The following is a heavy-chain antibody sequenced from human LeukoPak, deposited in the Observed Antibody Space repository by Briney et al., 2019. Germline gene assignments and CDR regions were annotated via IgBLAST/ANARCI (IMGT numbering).Heavy chain of an antibody. CDR1: GFTFSSYW. V-gene: IGHV3-7*01. D-gene: IGHD6-6*01. J-gene: IGHJ6*03. Sequence: GGPLRLSCAASGFTFSSYWMSWVRQAPGKGLEWVANIKQDGSEKYYVDSVKGRFTISRDNAKNSLYLQMNSLRAEDTAVYYCARVSSSSGDYYYMDVWGKGTTVTVSS. CDR3: ARVSSSSGDYYYMDV. CDR2: IKQDGSEK.